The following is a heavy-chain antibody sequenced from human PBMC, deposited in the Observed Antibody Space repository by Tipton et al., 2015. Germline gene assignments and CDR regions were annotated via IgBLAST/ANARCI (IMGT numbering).Heavy chain of an antibody. V-gene: IGHV1-18*01. CDR1: GYTLTSYD. CDR2: ISAYSGNT. J-gene: IGHJ4*02. Sequence: QLVQSGAEVKEPGASVKVSCKASGYTLTSYDINWVRQAPGQGLEWMGWISAYSGNTNYAQRFQGRVTMTSDTSTNTAYMELRSLRFDDTAVYYCARGDSSGPDYWGQGTLVTVSS. CDR3: ARGDSSGPDY. D-gene: IGHD6-19*01.